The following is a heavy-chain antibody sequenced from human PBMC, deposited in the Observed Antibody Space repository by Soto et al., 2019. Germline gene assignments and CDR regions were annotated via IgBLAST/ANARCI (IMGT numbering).Heavy chain of an antibody. CDR3: ALSQRKYCSGGSCYYPTYDY. J-gene: IGHJ4*02. CDR1: GFTFSSYA. Sequence: PGGSLRLSCAASGFTFSSYAMHWVRQAPGKGLEWVAVISYDGSNKYYADSVKGRFTISRDNSKNTLYLQMNSLRAEDTAVYYCALSQRKYCSGGSCYYPTYDYWGQGTLVTVSS. D-gene: IGHD2-15*01. V-gene: IGHV3-30-3*01. CDR2: ISYDGSNK.